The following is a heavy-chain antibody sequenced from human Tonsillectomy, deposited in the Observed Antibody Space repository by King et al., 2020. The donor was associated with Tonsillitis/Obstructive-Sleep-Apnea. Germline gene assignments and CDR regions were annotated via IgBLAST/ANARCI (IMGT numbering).Heavy chain of an antibody. CDR2: IIPIFGTA. D-gene: IGHD4-17*01. Sequence: QLVQSGAEVKKPGSSVKVSCKASGGTFSSYAISWVRQAPGQGLEWMGGIIPIFGTANYAQKFQGRVTITADESTSTAYMELSSLRSEDTAVYYCARSLAVTGLDYYYYYMDVWGKGTTVTVSS. V-gene: IGHV1-69*01. J-gene: IGHJ6*03. CDR1: GGTFSSYA. CDR3: ARSLAVTGLDYYYYYMDV.